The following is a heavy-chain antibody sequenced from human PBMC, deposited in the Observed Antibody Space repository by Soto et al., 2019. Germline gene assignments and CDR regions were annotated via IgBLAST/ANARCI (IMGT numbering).Heavy chain of an antibody. CDR1: GGTFSSYA. CDR3: ARDYDYGDHLESGLNWFDP. J-gene: IGHJ5*02. V-gene: IGHV1-69*01. D-gene: IGHD4-17*01. Sequence: QVQLVQSGAEVKKPGSSVKVSCKASGGTFSSYAISWVRQAPGQGLEWMGGIIPIFGTANYAQKFQGRVTITADESTSTAYMELSSLRSEDTAVYYCARDYDYGDHLESGLNWFDPWGQGTLVTVSS. CDR2: IIPIFGTA.